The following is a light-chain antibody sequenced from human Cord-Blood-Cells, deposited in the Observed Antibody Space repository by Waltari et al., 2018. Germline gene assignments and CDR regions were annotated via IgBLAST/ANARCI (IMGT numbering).Light chain of an antibody. CDR1: SSNIGAGYD. CDR2: GNS. CDR3: QSYDSSLSGYV. Sequence: QSVLTQPPSVSAAPGQRVTISCPGSSSNIGAGYDVHWYQQLPGTAPKLLIYGNSNRPSGVPDRFSGSKSGTSASLAITGLQAEDEADYYCQSYDSSLSGYVFGTGTKVTVL. V-gene: IGLV1-40*01. J-gene: IGLJ1*01.